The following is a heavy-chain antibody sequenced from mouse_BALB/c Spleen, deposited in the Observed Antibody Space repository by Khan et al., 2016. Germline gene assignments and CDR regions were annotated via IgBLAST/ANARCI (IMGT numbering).Heavy chain of an antibody. CDR1: GFTFSSYG. V-gene: IGHV5-6*01. CDR3: ARQFPDGCYVAWFAY. CDR2: ISSGGSYT. Sequence: EVELVESGGDLVKPGGSLKLSCAASGFTFSSYGMSWVRQTPDKRLEWVATISSGGSYTYYPDSVTGRLTISRDTAKNTLYLQMNSLKSEDTAMYYSARQFPDGCYVAWFAYWGQGTLVAVS. J-gene: IGHJ3*01. D-gene: IGHD2-3*01.